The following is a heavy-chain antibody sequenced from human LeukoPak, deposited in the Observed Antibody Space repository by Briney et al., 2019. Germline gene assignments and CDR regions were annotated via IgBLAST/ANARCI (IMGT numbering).Heavy chain of an antibody. CDR2: VSTNGYTT. V-gene: IGHV3-64*01. CDR1: GFTFSTYT. D-gene: IGHD5-18*01. Sequence: GGSLRLSCAAYGFTFSTYTMHWVRQAAGKGLEYVSAVSTNGYTTYYANSVKGRFTISRDNSKNTLYLQMGSLRAEDTALYYCARGNNYAYDYWGQGTLVTVSS. J-gene: IGHJ4*02. CDR3: ARGNNYAYDY.